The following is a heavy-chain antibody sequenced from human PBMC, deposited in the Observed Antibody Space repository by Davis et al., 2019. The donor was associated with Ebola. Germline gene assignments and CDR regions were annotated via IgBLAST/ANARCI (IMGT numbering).Heavy chain of an antibody. J-gene: IGHJ4*02. D-gene: IGHD6-19*01. V-gene: IGHV3-23*01. CDR1: GFTFSSYA. CDR2: ISGSGGST. CDR3: VKDQWLVGG. Sequence: EGSLRLSCAASGFTFSSYAMSWVRQAPGKGLEWVSAISGSGGSTYYADSVKGRFTVSRDNAKNSLYLQMNSLRVEDTATYYCVKDQWLVGGWGQGTLVTVSP.